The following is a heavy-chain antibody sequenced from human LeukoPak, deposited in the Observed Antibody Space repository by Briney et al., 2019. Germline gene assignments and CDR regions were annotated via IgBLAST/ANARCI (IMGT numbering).Heavy chain of an antibody. CDR1: GYTFTSYG. CDR3: ARGGFWSGSYYYYYMDV. V-gene: IGHV1-18*01. D-gene: IGHD3-3*01. Sequence: VASVKVSCKASGYTFTSYGISWVRQAPGQGLEWMRWISAYNGNTNYAQKLQGRVTMTTDTSTSTAYMELRSLRSDDTAVYYCARGGFWSGSYYYYYMDVWGKGTTVTVSS. J-gene: IGHJ6*03. CDR2: ISAYNGNT.